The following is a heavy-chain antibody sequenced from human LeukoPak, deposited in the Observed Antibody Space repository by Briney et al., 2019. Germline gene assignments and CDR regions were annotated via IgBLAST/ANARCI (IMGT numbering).Heavy chain of an antibody. V-gene: IGHV1-18*01. CDR2: ISAYNGNT. CDR1: GYTFTSYG. Sequence: ASVKVSCKASGYTFTSYGISWVRQAPGQGLEWMGWISAYNGNTNYAQKLQGRVTITADESTSTAYMELSSLRSEDTAVYYCARGGDYGDFFDYWGQGTLVTVSS. J-gene: IGHJ4*02. CDR3: ARGGDYGDFFDY. D-gene: IGHD4-17*01.